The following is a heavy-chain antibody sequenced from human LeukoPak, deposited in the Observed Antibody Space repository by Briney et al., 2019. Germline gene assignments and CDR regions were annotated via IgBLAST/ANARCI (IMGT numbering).Heavy chain of an antibody. Sequence: GGSLRLSCAGSGFTFSSYVMSWVRQAPGRGLEWVSTISSSGGYTYYTDSVKGRFTISRDNSMNTLHLQMNSLRAEDTAIYYCATRGTTTTKYIEHWGQGTLVTVSS. D-gene: IGHD1-1*01. V-gene: IGHV3-23*01. CDR1: GFTFSSYV. CDR3: ATRGTTTTKYIEH. J-gene: IGHJ4*02. CDR2: ISSSGGYT.